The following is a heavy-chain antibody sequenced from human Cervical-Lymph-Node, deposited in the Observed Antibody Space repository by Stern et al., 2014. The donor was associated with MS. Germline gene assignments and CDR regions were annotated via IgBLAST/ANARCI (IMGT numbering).Heavy chain of an antibody. Sequence: QVQLGQWGAGLLRPSETLSLTCAVYGGSFSGYYWGWIRQPPGKRLEWIGEINQRGTISDNPSLNKRLTISVDTSKNQVSLKLRAVTAADTAVYYCARRARWDAEYGISWYFDLWGRGTLVSVSS. CDR3: ARRARWDAEYGISWYFDL. D-gene: IGHD4-17*01. CDR1: GGSFSGYY. V-gene: IGHV4-34*01. J-gene: IGHJ2*01. CDR2: INQRGTI.